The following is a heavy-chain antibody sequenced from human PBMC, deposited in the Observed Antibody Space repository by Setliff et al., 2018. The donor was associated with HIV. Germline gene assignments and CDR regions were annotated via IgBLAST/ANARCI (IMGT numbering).Heavy chain of an antibody. CDR3: AKKGNGDYHFDY. CDR2: IYYSGSI. CDR1: GYSISSNDW. Sequence: PSETLSLTCVVSGYSISSNDWWGWIRQSPGKRLEWIGYIYYSGSIYYNPSLKSRVTMSVDTSKNQFSLKLSSVTAVDTAVYYCAKKGNGDYHFDYWGQGTLVTVSS. J-gene: IGHJ4*02. D-gene: IGHD4-17*01. V-gene: IGHV4-28*05.